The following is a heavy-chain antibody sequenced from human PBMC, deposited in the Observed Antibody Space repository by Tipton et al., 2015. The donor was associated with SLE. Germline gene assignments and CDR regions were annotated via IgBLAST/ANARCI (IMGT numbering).Heavy chain of an antibody. CDR3: ARHSEWEPGLFDL. V-gene: IGHV4-61*02. Sequence: TLSLTCTVSGGSISGGHYYWTWIRQAAGKGPEWIGRIYSSGSTNYNPSLMSRVTISVDTSKNRFSLKLSSATAADTAVYYCARHSEWEPGLFDLWGRGTLVTVSS. CDR1: GGSISGGHYY. J-gene: IGHJ2*01. CDR2: IYSSGST. D-gene: IGHD1-26*01.